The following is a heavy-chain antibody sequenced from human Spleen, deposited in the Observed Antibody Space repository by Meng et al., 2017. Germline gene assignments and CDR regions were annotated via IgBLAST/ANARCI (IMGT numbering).Heavy chain of an antibody. D-gene: IGHD5-12*01. V-gene: IGHV3-9*01. CDR1: GFTFDDYA. J-gene: IGHJ3*02. CDR3: ANEQRYGDYDFGQAFDI. CDR2: ISWKSNNI. Sequence: GGSLRPSCTASGFTFDDYAMHWVRQAPGEGLEWVAFISWKSNNIAYAESVKGRLTISRDNAKNSLYLQMNSLRAEDTALYYCANEQRYGDYDFGQAFDIWGQGTLVTVSS.